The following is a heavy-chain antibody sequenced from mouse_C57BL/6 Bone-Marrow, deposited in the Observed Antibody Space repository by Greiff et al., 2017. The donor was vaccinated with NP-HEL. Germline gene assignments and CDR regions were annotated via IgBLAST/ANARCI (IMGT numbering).Heavy chain of an antibody. CDR1: GYTFTSYW. D-gene: IGHD1-1*01. J-gene: IGHJ1*03. V-gene: IGHV1-72*01. CDR2: IDPNSGGT. CDR3: ARYNYGNRGWYFDV. Sequence: QVQLQQPGADLVKPGASVKLSCKASGYTFTSYWMHWVKQRPGRGLEWIGRIDPNSGGTKFNEKFKTKATLTVDKPSSTAYMLLSSLTSEGSAVYYCARYNYGNRGWYFDVGGTGTTVTVSS.